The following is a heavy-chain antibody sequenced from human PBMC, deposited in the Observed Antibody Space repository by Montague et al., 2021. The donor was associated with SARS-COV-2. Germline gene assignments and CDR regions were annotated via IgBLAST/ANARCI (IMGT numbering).Heavy chain of an antibody. CDR3: ACGEITTRGLIYYYGMDV. V-gene: IGHV4-34*01. J-gene: IGHJ6*02. CDR2: INHSGST. CDR1: GGSFSGYY. D-gene: IGHD4-11*01. Sequence: SETLSLTCAVYGGSFSGYYWNWIRQPPGKGLEWTGEINHSGSTNYNPSHKSRVTISVDTSKNQFSLKLSSVTAADTAVYYCACGEITTRGLIYYYGMDVWGQGTTVTVSS.